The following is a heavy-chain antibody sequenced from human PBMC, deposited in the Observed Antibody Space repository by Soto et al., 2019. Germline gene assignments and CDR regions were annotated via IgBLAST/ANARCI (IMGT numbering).Heavy chain of an antibody. CDR2: IKSKTDGGTT. CDR1: GFTFSNAW. V-gene: IGHV3-15*07. Sequence: GGSLRLSCAASGFTFSNAWMNWVRQAPGKGLEWVGRIKSKTDGGTTDYAAPVKGRFTISRDDSKNTLYLQMNSLKTEDTAVYYCTTLLVGVVVPAAIGGNWFDPWGQGTLVTVSS. CDR3: TTLLVGVVVPAAIGGNWFDP. J-gene: IGHJ5*02. D-gene: IGHD2-2*01.